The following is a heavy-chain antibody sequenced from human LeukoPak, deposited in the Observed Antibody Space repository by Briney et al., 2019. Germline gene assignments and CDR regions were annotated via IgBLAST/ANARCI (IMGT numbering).Heavy chain of an antibody. J-gene: IGHJ4*02. CDR1: GFTFSSFG. Sequence: PGGSLRLSCAASGFTFSSFGMNWVRQIPGKGLEWISYISSSSSTKYYADSVKGRITISRDNAKNSLYLQMNSLRVDDTAVYYCALGAAGSPFDYWGQGTLVTVSS. D-gene: IGHD6-13*01. CDR3: ALGAAGSPFDY. V-gene: IGHV3-48*01. CDR2: ISSSSSTK.